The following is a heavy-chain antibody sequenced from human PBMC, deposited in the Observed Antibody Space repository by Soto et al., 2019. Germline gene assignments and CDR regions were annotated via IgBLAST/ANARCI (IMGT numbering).Heavy chain of an antibody. Sequence: PSETLSLTCAVYGGSFSGYYWSWIRQHLGKGLEWIGYIYYSGSTYYNPSLKSRVTISVDTSKNQFSLKLSSVTAADTAVYYCARVGQWLVRSGWFDPWGQGTLVTVSS. D-gene: IGHD6-19*01. CDR1: GGSFSGYY. J-gene: IGHJ5*02. CDR2: IYYSGST. CDR3: ARVGQWLVRSGWFDP. V-gene: IGHV4-31*11.